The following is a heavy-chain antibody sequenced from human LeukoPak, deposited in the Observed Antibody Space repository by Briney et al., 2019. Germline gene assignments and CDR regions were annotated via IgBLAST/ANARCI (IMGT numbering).Heavy chain of an antibody. V-gene: IGHV1-69*06. J-gene: IGHJ6*03. CDR1: GGTFSSYA. CDR3: ASLGYCSSTSCHAMQRCSDCYYYYYMDV. D-gene: IGHD2-2*01. CDR2: IIPIFGTA. Sequence: GASVKVSCKASGGTFSSYAISWVRQAPGQGLEWMGGIIPIFGTANYAQKFQGRVTITADKSTSTAYMELSSLRSEDTAVYYCASLGYCSSTSCHAMQRCSDCYYYYYMDVWGKGTTVTISS.